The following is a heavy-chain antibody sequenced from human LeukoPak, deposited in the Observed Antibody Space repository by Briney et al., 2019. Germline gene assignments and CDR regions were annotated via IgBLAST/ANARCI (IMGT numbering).Heavy chain of an antibody. D-gene: IGHD4-17*01. CDR3: ASTTVTAREKYYFEY. CDR1: GYRITSYW. V-gene: IGHV5-51*01. CDR2: IYPGDSDT. Sequence: GESLKISCKGSGYRITSYWIGWVRQMPGKGLEWMGIIYPGDSDTRYSPSFQGQVTISADKSISTAYLQWSSLKASDTAMYYCASTTVTAREKYYFEYWGQGTLVTVSS. J-gene: IGHJ4*02.